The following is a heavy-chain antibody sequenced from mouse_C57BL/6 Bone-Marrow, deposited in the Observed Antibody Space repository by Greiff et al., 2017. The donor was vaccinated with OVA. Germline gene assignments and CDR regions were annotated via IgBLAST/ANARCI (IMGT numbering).Heavy chain of an antibody. J-gene: IGHJ4*01. V-gene: IGHV2-2*01. CDR1: GFSLTSYG. D-gene: IGHD2-4*01. CDR3: ARKKYDYDEGWAMDY. CDR2: IWSGGST. Sequence: VKLVESGPGLVQPSQSLSITCTVSGFSLTSYGVHWVRQSPGKGLEWLGVIWSGGSTDYNAAFISRLSISKDNSKSQVFFKMNSLQADDTAIYYCARKKYDYDEGWAMDYWGQGTSVTVSS.